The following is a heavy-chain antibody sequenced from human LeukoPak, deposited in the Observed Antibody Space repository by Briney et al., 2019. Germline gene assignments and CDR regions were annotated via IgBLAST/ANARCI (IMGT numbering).Heavy chain of an antibody. CDR1: GFTFSSYW. V-gene: IGHV3-7*04. J-gene: IGHJ6*03. Sequence: QLGGSLLLSCAASGFTFSSYWMSWVRPAPGKGLEWVANIKQDGSEKYYVDSVKGRFTISRDNAKNSLYLQMNSLRAEDTAVYYCAGVNQDYSRMGYYYYMDVWGKGTTVTVSS. CDR3: AGVNQDYSRMGYYYYMDV. D-gene: IGHD4-11*01. CDR2: IKQDGSEK.